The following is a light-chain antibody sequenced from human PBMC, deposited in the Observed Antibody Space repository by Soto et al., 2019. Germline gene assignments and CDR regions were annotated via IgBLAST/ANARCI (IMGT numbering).Light chain of an antibody. CDR1: QAIRGD. Sequence: AIQMTQSPSSLSASVGDTVTITCRASQAIRGDLGWYQQKPGKAPKLLIYGASTLESGVPSRFGGSGSGTDFSLTISGLQSEDFATYYCLQDNDYPWTFGQGTNVEI. CDR3: LQDNDYPWT. V-gene: IGKV1-6*01. J-gene: IGKJ1*01. CDR2: GAS.